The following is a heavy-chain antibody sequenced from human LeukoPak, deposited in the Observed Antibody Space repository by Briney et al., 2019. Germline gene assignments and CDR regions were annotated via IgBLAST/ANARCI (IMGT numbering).Heavy chain of an antibody. J-gene: IGHJ5*02. CDR3: AANYFDLGTYVYWFDH. V-gene: IGHV3-23*01. CDR2: ISTSGGTT. Sequence: PGGSLRLSCAASGFTFSSYAMSWVRQAPGKGLEWVSGISTSGGTTSYADSVKGRFTISRDNPRNTLYMQMNTLRAEDTAVYYCAANYFDLGTYVYWFDHWGQGTLVTVSS. D-gene: IGHD2/OR15-2a*01. CDR1: GFTFSSYA.